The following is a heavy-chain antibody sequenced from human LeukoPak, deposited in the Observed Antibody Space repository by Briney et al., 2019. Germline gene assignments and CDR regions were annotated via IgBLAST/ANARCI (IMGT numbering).Heavy chain of an antibody. D-gene: IGHD3-3*01. V-gene: IGHV3-74*01. CDR1: GFTFSTYW. J-gene: IGHJ4*02. CDR3: AGGRYYFEY. Sequence: GGSLRLSCAASGFTFSTYWMHWVRQAPGKGLVWVSRINSDGSSTSYADSVKGRSTISRDNAKNTLYLQMNNLRAEDTAVYYCAGGRYYFEYWGQGTLVTVSS. CDR2: INSDGSST.